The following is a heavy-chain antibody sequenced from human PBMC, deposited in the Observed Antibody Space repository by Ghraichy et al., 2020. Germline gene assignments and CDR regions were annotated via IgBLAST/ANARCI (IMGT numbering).Heavy chain of an antibody. Sequence: GESLNISCVASGFTFSNYVIHWVRQAPGKGLEWVAYIAYNGSRKYNADSVKGRFTISRDNSKSTLYLQMNSLRVEDTAVYYCARDADIGVVNYLDYLGPGTIVTVSS. CDR1: GFTFSNYV. J-gene: IGHJ4*02. V-gene: IGHV3-30*04. CDR3: ARDADIGVVNYLDY. D-gene: IGHD3-3*01. CDR2: IAYNGSRK.